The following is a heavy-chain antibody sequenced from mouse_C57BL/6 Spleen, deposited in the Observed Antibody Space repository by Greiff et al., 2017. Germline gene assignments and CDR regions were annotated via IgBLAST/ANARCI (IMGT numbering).Heavy chain of an antibody. CDR2: INPYNGGT. Sequence: VQLQQSGPVLVKPGASVKMSCKASGYTFTDYYMNWVKQSHGKSLEWIGGINPYNGGTSHNQKFKGKATLTVDKSSSTAYMELNSLTSEDSAVYYWARSLITTVRYFDVGGTGTTVTVSS. V-gene: IGHV1-19*01. CDR3: ARSLITTVRYFDV. J-gene: IGHJ1*03. D-gene: IGHD1-1*01. CDR1: GYTFTDYY.